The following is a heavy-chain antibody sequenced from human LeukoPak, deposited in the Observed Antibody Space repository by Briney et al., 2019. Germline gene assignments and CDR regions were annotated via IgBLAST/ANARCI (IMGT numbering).Heavy chain of an antibody. J-gene: IGHJ3*02. CDR2: ISAYNGNT. V-gene: IGHV1-18*01. CDR3: ARDLETPSPGGAFDI. D-gene: IGHD3-10*01. CDR1: GYTFTNYG. Sequence: GASVKVSCKASGYTFTNYGISWVRQAPGQGLEWMGWISAYNGNTNYAQKLQGRVTTTTDTSTSTAYMELRSLRSDDTAVYYCARDLETPSPGGAFDIWGQGTMVTVSS.